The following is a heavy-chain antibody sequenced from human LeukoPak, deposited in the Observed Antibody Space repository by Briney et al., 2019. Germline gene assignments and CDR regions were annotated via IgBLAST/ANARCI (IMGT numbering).Heavy chain of an antibody. CDR1: GYTLTELS. CDR3: ATAISQVLLWFGERQPRQNWFDP. D-gene: IGHD3-10*01. J-gene: IGHJ5*02. V-gene: IGHV1-24*01. CDR2: FDPEDGET. Sequence: ASVKGSCKVSGYTLTELSMHWVRQAPGKGLEWMGGFDPEDGETIYAQKFQGRVTMTEDTSTDTAYMELSSLRSEDTAVYYCATAISQVLLWFGERQPRQNWFDPWGQGTLVTVSS.